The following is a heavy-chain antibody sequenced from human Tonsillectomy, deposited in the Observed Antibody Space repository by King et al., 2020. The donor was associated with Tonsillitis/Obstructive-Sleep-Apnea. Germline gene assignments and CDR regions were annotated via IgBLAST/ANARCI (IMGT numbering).Heavy chain of an antibody. J-gene: IGHJ6*02. CDR1: GGTFSSYA. D-gene: IGHD4-17*01. Sequence: VQLVESGAEVKRPGSSVKVSCKASGGTFSSYAISWVRQAPGQGLEWMGGIIPILDIANYAQHFQGRVTITADKSTSTAYMELSSLRSEDTAMYYCARGAGDYGDYVGGMDVWGHGTTVTVSS. CDR2: IIPILDIA. CDR3: ARGAGDYGDYVGGMDV. V-gene: IGHV1-69*10.